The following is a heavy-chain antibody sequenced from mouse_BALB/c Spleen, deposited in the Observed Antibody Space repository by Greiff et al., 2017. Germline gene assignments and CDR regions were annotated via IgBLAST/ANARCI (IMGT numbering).Heavy chain of an antibody. CDR1: GFTFSSYG. D-gene: IGHD4-1*01. J-gene: IGHJ2*01. V-gene: IGHV5-6*01. CDR2: ISSGGSYT. CDR3: ARQRNWDYFDY. Sequence: EVQGVESGGDLVKPGGSLKLSCAASGFTFSSYGMSWVRQTPDKRLEWVATISSGGSYTYYPDSVKGRFTISRDNAKNTLYLQMSSLKSEDTAMYYCARQRNWDYFDYWGQGTTLTVSS.